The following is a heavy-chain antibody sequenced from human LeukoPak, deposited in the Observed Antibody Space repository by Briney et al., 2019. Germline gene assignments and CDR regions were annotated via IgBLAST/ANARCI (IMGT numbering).Heavy chain of an antibody. Sequence: GASVTVSCKSSGHTLNNHFIHWVRQAPGQGPEWMGMINPRDGSTRTLQRFQGRLTMTRDTSTNMGLSSLRSEDTATYFCARGADQEFDFWGQGTLVTVSS. CDR3: ARGADQEFDF. J-gene: IGHJ4*02. V-gene: IGHV1-46*02. CDR2: INPRDGST. CDR1: GHTLNNHF.